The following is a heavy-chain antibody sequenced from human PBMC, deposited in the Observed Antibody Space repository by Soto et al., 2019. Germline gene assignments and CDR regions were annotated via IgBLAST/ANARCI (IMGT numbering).Heavy chain of an antibody. Sequence: GGSLRLSCEVSGFAFVSYCMTFFRQSPVKWLEWVATIKEDGSEKYYVDSVKGRFTISRDNAKNSLYLQMNSLRVVDTAVYYCARDREWEPSQEGFDYWGQGTLVTVSS. J-gene: IGHJ4*02. D-gene: IGHD1-26*01. CDR3: ARDREWEPSQEGFDY. V-gene: IGHV3-7*03. CDR2: IKEDGSEK. CDR1: GFAFVSYC.